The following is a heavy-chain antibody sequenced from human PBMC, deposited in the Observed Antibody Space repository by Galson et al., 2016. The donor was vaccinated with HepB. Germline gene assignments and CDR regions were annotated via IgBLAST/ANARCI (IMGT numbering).Heavy chain of an antibody. J-gene: IGHJ3*02. Sequence: TLSLTCAVYGVSFSNYHWSWIRQPQGKGLEWIGEINHSGSTNYNPSLKSRVTISVDTSKNQFSLKLSSMTAADTAVYYCARDSSGWDSFDIWGQGTMVTVSS. CDR2: INHSGST. D-gene: IGHD6-19*01. V-gene: IGHV4-34*09. CDR1: GVSFSNYH. CDR3: ARDSSGWDSFDI.